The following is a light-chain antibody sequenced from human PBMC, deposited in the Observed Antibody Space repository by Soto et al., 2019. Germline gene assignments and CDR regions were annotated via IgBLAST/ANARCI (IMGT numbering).Light chain of an antibody. CDR3: CLYASSSTFI. J-gene: IGLJ2*01. CDR2: EAT. V-gene: IGLV2-23*02. Sequence: QSALTQPASVSGSPGQSITISCTGTSSDIGSYNLVSWYQQHPGKAPKLMIYEATKRPSGVSNRFSGSKSGNTPSLTISGLQAEDEADYYCCLYASSSTFIFGGGTKLTVL. CDR1: SSDIGSYNL.